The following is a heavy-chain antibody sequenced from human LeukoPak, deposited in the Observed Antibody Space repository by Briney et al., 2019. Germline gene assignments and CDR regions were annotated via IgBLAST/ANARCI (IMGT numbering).Heavy chain of an antibody. CDR3: ARGRPFIGYCSGGSCYFLDY. Sequence: SETLSLTCAVYGGSFSGYYWSWIRQPPGKGLEWIGEINHSGSTNYNPSLKSRVTISVDTSKNRFSLKLSSVTAADTAVYYCARGRPFIGYCSGGSCYFLDYWGQGTLVTVSS. CDR1: GGSFSGYY. V-gene: IGHV4-34*01. CDR2: INHSGST. D-gene: IGHD2-15*01. J-gene: IGHJ4*02.